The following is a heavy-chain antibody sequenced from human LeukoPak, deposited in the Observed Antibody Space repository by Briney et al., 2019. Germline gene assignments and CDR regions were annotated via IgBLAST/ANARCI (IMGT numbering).Heavy chain of an antibody. V-gene: IGHV3-11*04. J-gene: IGHJ4*02. Sequence: GGSLRLSCAASGFTFSDYCMSWIRQAPGKGLEWVSYISSSGSKIYYADSVKGRFTISRDNARNSLYLQMNSLRAEDTAVYYCAKVSGGVAARRMGFDYWGQGTLVTVSS. CDR1: GFTFSDYC. D-gene: IGHD6-6*01. CDR3: AKVSGGVAARRMGFDY. CDR2: ISSSGSKI.